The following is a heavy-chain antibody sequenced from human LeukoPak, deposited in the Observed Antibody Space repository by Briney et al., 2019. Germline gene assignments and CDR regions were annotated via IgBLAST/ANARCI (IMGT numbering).Heavy chain of an antibody. V-gene: IGHV4-34*01. Sequence: SETLSLTCAVYGGSFSGYYWSWIRQPPGKGLEWIGSIYYSGSTYYNPSLKSRVTISVDTSKNQFSLKLSSVTAADTAVYYCARDIGSYLPLGCFDYWGQGTLVTVSS. CDR1: GGSFSGYY. D-gene: IGHD1-26*01. CDR2: IYYSGST. CDR3: ARDIGSYLPLGCFDY. J-gene: IGHJ4*02.